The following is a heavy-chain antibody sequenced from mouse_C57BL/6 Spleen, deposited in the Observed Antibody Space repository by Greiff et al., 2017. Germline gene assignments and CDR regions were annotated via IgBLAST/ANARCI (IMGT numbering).Heavy chain of an antibody. Sequence: VQLQQPGAELVKPGASVKLSCQASGYTFTRYWMHWVKQRPGHGLALIGMIHPNSGSTNYNEKFKSKATLTVDKSSSTAYMQLSSLTSEDSAVYYCARSGGLRSRYAMDYWGQGTSVTVSS. D-gene: IGHD2-4*01. V-gene: IGHV1-64*01. J-gene: IGHJ4*01. CDR1: GYTFTRYW. CDR2: IHPNSGST. CDR3: ARSGGLRSRYAMDY.